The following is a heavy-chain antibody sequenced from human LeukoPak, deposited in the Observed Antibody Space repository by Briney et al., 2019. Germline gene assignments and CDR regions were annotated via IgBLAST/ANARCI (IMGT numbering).Heavy chain of an antibody. V-gene: IGHV3-9*01. Sequence: GGSLRLSCAASGFTFDDYAMHWVRQAPGKGLEWVSGISWNSGSIGYADSVKGRFTISRDNAKNSLYLQMNSLRAEDTALYYCAATSYYYCGMDVWGQGITVTVSS. CDR2: ISWNSGSI. CDR3: AATSYYYCGMDV. CDR1: GFTFDDYA. J-gene: IGHJ6*02. D-gene: IGHD4-11*01.